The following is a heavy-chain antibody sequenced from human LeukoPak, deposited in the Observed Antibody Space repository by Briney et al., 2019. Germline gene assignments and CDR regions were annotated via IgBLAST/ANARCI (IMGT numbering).Heavy chain of an antibody. J-gene: IGHJ3*02. CDR1: GYTSTGYY. V-gene: IGHV1-2*06. Sequence: VASVKVSCKASGYTSTGYYMHWVRQAPGQGLEWMGRISPNSGGTNYAQKFQGRVTMTRDTSISTAYMELSRLRSDDTAVYYCARVGDVVVVAATDDAFDIWGQGTMVTVSS. D-gene: IGHD2-15*01. CDR3: ARVGDVVVVAATDDAFDI. CDR2: ISPNSGGT.